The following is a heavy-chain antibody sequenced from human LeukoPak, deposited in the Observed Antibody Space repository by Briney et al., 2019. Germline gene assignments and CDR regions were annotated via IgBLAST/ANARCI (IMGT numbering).Heavy chain of an antibody. V-gene: IGHV3-43*02. CDR1: GFTLDDYA. D-gene: IGHD3-3*01. Sequence: PGGSLRLSCAASGFTLDDYAMHWVRQAPGKGLECVSLISGDGGSTYYADSVKGRFTIPRDNSKNSLYLQMNSLRTEDTALYYCAKDRLGPLFWSGYYTTWGQGTLVTVSS. CDR3: AKDRLGPLFWSGYYTT. J-gene: IGHJ5*02. CDR2: ISGDGGST.